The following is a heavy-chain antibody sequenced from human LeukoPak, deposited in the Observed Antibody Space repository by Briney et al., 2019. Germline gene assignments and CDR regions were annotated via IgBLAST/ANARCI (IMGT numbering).Heavy chain of an antibody. D-gene: IGHD2-2*01. CDR1: GGSISSGGYY. V-gene: IGHV4-31*03. Sequence: SQTLSLTCTVSGGSISSGGYYWSWIRQHPGKGLEWIGYIYYSGSTYYNPSLKSRVTISVDTSKNQFSLKLSSVTAADTAVYYCARGPRVVPAAMVFGPWGQGTLVTVSS. J-gene: IGHJ5*02. CDR3: ARGPRVVPAAMVFGP. CDR2: IYYSGST.